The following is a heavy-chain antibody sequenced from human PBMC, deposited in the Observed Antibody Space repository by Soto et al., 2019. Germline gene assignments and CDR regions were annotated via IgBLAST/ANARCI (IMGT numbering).Heavy chain of an antibody. CDR2: INHSGST. J-gene: IGHJ5*02. V-gene: IGHV4-34*01. D-gene: IGHD6-19*01. CDR1: GGSFSCYY. CDR3: TREQSDDNYFDP. Sequence: SETLSLTCAVYGGSFSCYYWSWIRQPPGKGLEWIGEINHSGSTNYNPSLKSRVTISLDKSKSQFSLRLISVTAADTAVYYCTREQSDDNYFDPWGQGTLVTVPS.